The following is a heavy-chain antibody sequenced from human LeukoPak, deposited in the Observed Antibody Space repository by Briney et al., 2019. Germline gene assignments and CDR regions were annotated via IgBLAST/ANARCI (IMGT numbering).Heavy chain of an antibody. D-gene: IGHD3-16*02. Sequence: ASVKLSCKASGYTFTDYYMHWVRQAPGQGLEWMGWINPNSGGTNYAQKFQGRVTMTRDTSISRAYMDLSRLTSDDTAVYYCARIALGRAFGLYHAFDIWGQGTMVTVSS. CDR3: ARIALGRAFGLYHAFDI. CDR2: INPNSGGT. J-gene: IGHJ3*02. V-gene: IGHV1-2*02. CDR1: GYTFTDYY.